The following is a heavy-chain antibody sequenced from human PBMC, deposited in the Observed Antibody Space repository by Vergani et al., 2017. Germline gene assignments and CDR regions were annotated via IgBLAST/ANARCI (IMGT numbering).Heavy chain of an antibody. J-gene: IGHJ5*02. Sequence: QLQLQESGPGLVKPSETLSLTCTVSGGSISSGYYWGWIRQPPGKGLEWIGSIYHSGSTYYNPSLKSRVTISVDTSKNQFSLKLSSVTAADTAVYYCARDMDYGDYHGWFDPWGQGTLVTVSS. V-gene: IGHV4-38-2*02. D-gene: IGHD4-17*01. CDR2: IYHSGST. CDR3: ARDMDYGDYHGWFDP. CDR1: GGSISSGYY.